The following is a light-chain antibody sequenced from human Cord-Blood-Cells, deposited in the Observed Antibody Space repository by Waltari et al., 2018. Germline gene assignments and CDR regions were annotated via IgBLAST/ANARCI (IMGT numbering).Light chain of an antibody. CDR1: MSVSSY. CDR2: DAS. J-gene: IGKJ3*01. CDR3: QQRSNWPT. V-gene: IGKV3-11*01. Sequence: EIVLPQSPATLSLSQVESATLSCRARMSVSSYLAWYQQKPGQAPRLLIYDASNRATGIPARFSGSGSGTDFTLTISILEPEDFAVYYCQQRSNWPTFGPGTKVDIK.